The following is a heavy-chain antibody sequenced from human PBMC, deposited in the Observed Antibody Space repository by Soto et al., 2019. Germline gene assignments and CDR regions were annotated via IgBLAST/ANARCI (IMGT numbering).Heavy chain of an antibody. J-gene: IGHJ4*02. Sequence: QVQLQESGPGLVKPSETLSLTCTVSGGSISSYYWSWIRQPPGKGLAWIGYIYYSGSTNYNPSLKRRVTISVDTSKNQFSLKLSSVTAADTAVYYCARQRVVATIKGEFDYWGQGTLVTVSS. D-gene: IGHD5-12*01. CDR3: ARQRVVATIKGEFDY. CDR1: GGSISSYY. CDR2: IYYSGST. V-gene: IGHV4-59*08.